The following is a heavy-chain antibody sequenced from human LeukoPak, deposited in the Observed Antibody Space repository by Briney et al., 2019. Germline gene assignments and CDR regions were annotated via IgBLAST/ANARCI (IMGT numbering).Heavy chain of an antibody. J-gene: IGHJ4*02. V-gene: IGHV3-23*01. D-gene: IGHD2-15*01. CDR1: GFSFSSYG. CDR2: ISGSGGTT. CDR3: AKDRSTYCSGGSCYIHFDY. Sequence: GGSLRLSCAASGFSFSSYGMIWVRRAPGKGLEWVSGISGSGGTTYYADSVKGRFTISRDNSKNTLYLQMNSLRAEDTAVYYCAKDRSTYCSGGSCYIHFDYWGQGTLVTASS.